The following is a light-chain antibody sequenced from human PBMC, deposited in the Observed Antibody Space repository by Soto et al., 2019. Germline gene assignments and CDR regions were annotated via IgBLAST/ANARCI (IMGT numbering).Light chain of an antibody. V-gene: IGLV2-8*01. CDR3: SSYAGSNNLG. CDR1: SSDVGGYNY. J-gene: IGLJ3*02. Sequence: QSVLTQPPSASGSPGQSVTISCTGTSSDVGGYNYVSRYQQHPGKAPKLMIYEVSKRPSGVPDRFSGSKSGNTASLTVSGLQAEDEADYYCSSYAGSNNLGFGGGTQLTVL. CDR2: EVS.